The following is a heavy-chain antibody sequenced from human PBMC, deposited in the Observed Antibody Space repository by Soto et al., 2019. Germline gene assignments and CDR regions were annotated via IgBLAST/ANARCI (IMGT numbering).Heavy chain of an antibody. J-gene: IGHJ5*02. V-gene: IGHV4-4*07. D-gene: IGHD6-13*01. CDR1: GDSMNTYH. CDR2: AHSSGST. Sequence: SETLSLTCTVSGDSMNTYHWSWIRQPAGKGLEWIGHAHSSGSTNYNPSLKSRVTMSVDTSKNQFSLRLMSVTAADTAVYYCARDQGVAAAGITWFDPWGQGSRVTVSS. CDR3: ARDQGVAAAGITWFDP.